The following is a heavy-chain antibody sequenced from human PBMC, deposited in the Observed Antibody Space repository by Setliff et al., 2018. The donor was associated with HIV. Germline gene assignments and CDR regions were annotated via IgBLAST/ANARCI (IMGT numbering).Heavy chain of an antibody. CDR3: ARAAAGNTGPFDL. Sequence: NPSETLSLTCTVSGGSTDSGSYYWAWIRQPPGKGLEWIGSMYYTGSTYYNPSLKSRVTISVDTSKNQFSLKLNSVTASDTAVYYCARAAAGNTGPFDLWGQGSPVTVSS. CDR1: GGSTDSGSYY. J-gene: IGHJ4*02. V-gene: IGHV4-39*07. D-gene: IGHD4-17*01. CDR2: MYYTGST.